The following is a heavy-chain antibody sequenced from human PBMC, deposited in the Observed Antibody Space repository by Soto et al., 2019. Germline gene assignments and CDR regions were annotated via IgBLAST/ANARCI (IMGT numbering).Heavy chain of an antibody. J-gene: IGHJ4*02. CDR2: IYHTGST. CDR3: ARATGTLRSRNCDY. D-gene: IGHD1-1*01. V-gene: IGHV4-31*02. Sequence: WSWIRQPPWKGLEWIGSIYHTGSTYYSKSLRSRLTMSVDTSKSQFSLRLSSVTAADTAVYYCARATGTLRSRNCDYWGQGSLVTVSS.